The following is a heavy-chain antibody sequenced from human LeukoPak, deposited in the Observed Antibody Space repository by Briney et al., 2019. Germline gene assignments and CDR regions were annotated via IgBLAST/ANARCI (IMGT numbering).Heavy chain of an antibody. V-gene: IGHV3-48*02. Sequence: GGSLRLSCAASGFTFSSFSMNWVRQAPGKGLEWMSYITSSSSSISYADSVKGRFTISRDNAKNSLYLQMNSLRDEDTAVYYCARDLNWGFDYWGQGTLVTVSS. J-gene: IGHJ4*02. D-gene: IGHD7-27*01. CDR1: GFTFSSFS. CDR2: ITSSSSSI. CDR3: ARDLNWGFDY.